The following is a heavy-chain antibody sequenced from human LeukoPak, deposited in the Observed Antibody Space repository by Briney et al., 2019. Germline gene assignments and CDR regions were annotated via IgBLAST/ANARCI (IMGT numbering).Heavy chain of an antibody. J-gene: IGHJ6*03. CDR2: ISSSSSTI. CDR1: GFTFSSYE. D-gene: IGHD4-17*01. Sequence: GGSLRLSCAASGFTFSSYEMNWVRQAPGKGLEWVSYISSSSSTIYYADSVKGRFTISRDNAKNSLYLQMNSLRAEDTAVYYCARVFYGDYVYYYYYYMDVWGKGTTVTVSS. CDR3: ARVFYGDYVYYYYYYMDV. V-gene: IGHV3-48*01.